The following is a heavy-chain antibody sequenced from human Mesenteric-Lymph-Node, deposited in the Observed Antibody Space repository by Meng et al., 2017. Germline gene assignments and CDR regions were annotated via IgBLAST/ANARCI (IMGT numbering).Heavy chain of an antibody. V-gene: IGHV5-51*01. D-gene: IGHD4-17*01. J-gene: IGHJ5*02. CDR1: GYSFTSYW. Sequence: GESLKISCKGSGYSFTSYWIGWVRQMPGKGLEWMGIIYPGDSDTRYSPSFQVQVTISADKSISTAYLQWSSLKASDTAMYYCARLMGWVTVTTWAWFDPWGQGTLVTVSS. CDR2: IYPGDSDT. CDR3: ARLMGWVTVTTWAWFDP.